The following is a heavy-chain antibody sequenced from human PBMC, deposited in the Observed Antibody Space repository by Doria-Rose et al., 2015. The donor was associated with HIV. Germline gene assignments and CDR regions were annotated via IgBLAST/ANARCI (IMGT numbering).Heavy chain of an antibody. Sequence: QVQLQQWGPGLVKPSETLSLTCSVSGGSISHYYWSWIRQPPGKGLEYIGDIFYTGSTNYSPSLKSRVSISIDASKNKFSLRLGSVTAADTAVYYCARVLSGTYDYWGQGTLVTVSS. D-gene: IGHD1-26*01. V-gene: IGHV4-59*01. J-gene: IGHJ4*02. CDR2: IFYTGST. CDR3: ARVLSGTYDY. CDR1: GGSISHYY.